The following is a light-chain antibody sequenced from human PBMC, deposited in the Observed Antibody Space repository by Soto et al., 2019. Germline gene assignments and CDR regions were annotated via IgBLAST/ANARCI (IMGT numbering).Light chain of an antibody. Sequence: EIVMTQSPASLSVSPGDGATLSCRASQSVASNVAWYQQKPGQSPRLLIHGASTRAAGVPVRFSGSGSGTDFTLTISSLQSEDFAVYYCQQYHNWPPQYTFGQGTKLQIK. V-gene: IGKV3-15*01. CDR2: GAS. J-gene: IGKJ2*01. CDR1: QSVASN. CDR3: QQYHNWPPQYT.